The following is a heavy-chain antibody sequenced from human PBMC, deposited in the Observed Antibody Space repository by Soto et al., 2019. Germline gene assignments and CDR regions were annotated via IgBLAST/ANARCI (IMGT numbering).Heavy chain of an antibody. D-gene: IGHD1-1*01. Sequence: SVKVSCKASGFTFTSSAVQWVRQARGQRLEWIGWIVVGSGNTNYAQKFQERVTITRDMSTSTAYMELSSLRSEDTAVYYCATSYNWNYYYYGMDVWGQGTTVTVSS. J-gene: IGHJ6*02. CDR2: IVVGSGNT. V-gene: IGHV1-58*01. CDR1: GFTFTSSA. CDR3: ATSYNWNYYYYGMDV.